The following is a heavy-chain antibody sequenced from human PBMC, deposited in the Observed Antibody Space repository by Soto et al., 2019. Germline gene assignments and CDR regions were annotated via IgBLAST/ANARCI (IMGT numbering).Heavy chain of an antibody. D-gene: IGHD2-21*01. CDR2: IYYSGST. CDR1: GGSISSYY. J-gene: IGHJ4*02. Sequence: QVQLQESGPGLVKPSETLSLTCTVSGGSISSYYWCWIRQPPGKGLEWIGYIYYSGSTNYNPSLKSRVSIAVDTSKNQFSLKLSSVTAADTAVYYCARVSSWRLVEERYFDSWGQGTMITVSS. V-gene: IGHV4-59*01. CDR3: ARVSSWRLVEERYFDS.